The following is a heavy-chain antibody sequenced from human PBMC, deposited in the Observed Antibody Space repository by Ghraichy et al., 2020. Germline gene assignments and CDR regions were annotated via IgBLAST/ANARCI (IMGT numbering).Heavy chain of an antibody. Sequence: SETLSLTCAVYGGSFSGYYWSWIRQPPGKGLEWIGEINHSGSTNYNPSLKSRVTISVDTSKNQFSLKLSSVTAADTAVYYCARGVVRGVIPTPGAFDIWGQGTMVTVSS. V-gene: IGHV4-34*01. D-gene: IGHD3-10*01. J-gene: IGHJ3*02. CDR1: GGSFSGYY. CDR2: INHSGST. CDR3: ARGVVRGVIPTPGAFDI.